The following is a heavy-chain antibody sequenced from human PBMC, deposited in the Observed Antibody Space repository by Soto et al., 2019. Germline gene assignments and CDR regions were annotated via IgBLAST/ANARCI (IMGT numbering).Heavy chain of an antibody. D-gene: IGHD6-13*01. CDR3: ARGSFGSSSWFYFDY. CDR1: GGSISSYY. V-gene: IGHV4-59*01. J-gene: IGHJ4*02. CDR2: IYYSGST. Sequence: SETLSLTCTVSGGSISSYYWSWIRQPPGKGLEWIGYIYYSGSTNYNPSPKSRVTISVDTSKNQFSLKLSSVTAADTAVYYCARGSFGSSSWFYFDYWGQGTLVTVSS.